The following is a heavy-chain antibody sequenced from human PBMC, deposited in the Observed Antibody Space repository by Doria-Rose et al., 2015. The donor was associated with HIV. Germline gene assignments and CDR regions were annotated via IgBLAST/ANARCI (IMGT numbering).Heavy chain of an antibody. CDR3: ARIKSSRWYHKYYFDF. Sequence: QVQLVQSGPVLVKSTETLTLTCTVSGVSLSSPGMGVSWIRQPPGKALEWLANIFSDDDSSYKTSLKSRLTISRGTSKSQVVLTMTDMDPADTATYYCARIKSSRWYHKYYFDFWGQGTLVIVSA. V-gene: IGHV2-26*01. CDR2: IFSDDDS. D-gene: IGHD6-13*01. J-gene: IGHJ4*02. CDR1: GVSLSSPGMG.